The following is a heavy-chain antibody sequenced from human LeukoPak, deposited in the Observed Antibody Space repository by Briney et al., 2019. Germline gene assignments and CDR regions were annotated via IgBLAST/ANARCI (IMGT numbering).Heavy chain of an antibody. Sequence: GGSLRLSCAASGFTFSSYEMNWVRQAPGKGLEWVSYISSSGSTIYYADSVKGRFTISRDNAKNSLYLQMNSLRAEDTAVYYCARGRREQWLSTTAYFDYWGQGTLVTVSS. CDR1: GFTFSSYE. V-gene: IGHV3-48*03. J-gene: IGHJ4*02. D-gene: IGHD6-19*01. CDR2: ISSSGSTI. CDR3: ARGRREQWLSTTAYFDY.